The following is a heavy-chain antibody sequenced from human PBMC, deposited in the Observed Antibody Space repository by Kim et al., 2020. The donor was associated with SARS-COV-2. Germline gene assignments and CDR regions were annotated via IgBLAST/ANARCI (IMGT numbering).Heavy chain of an antibody. Sequence: GGSLRLSCAASGFTFSSYSMNWVRQAPGKGLEWVSSISSSSSYIYYADSVKGRFTISRDNAKNSLYLQMNSLRAEDTAVYYCARDGDYDYVWGSYRYPHFDYWGQGTLVTVSS. V-gene: IGHV3-21*01. D-gene: IGHD3-16*02. CDR2: ISSSSSYI. CDR1: GFTFSSYS. J-gene: IGHJ4*02. CDR3: ARDGDYDYVWGSYRYPHFDY.